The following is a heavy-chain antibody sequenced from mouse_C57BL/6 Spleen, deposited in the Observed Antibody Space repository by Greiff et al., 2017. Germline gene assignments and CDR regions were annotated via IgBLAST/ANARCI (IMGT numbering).Heavy chain of an antibody. J-gene: IGHJ2*01. Sequence: QVQLQQPGAELVKPGASVKMSCKASGYTFTSYWIAWVKQRPGQGLEWIGDIYPGSGSTNYNEKFKSKATLTVETSYSAAYLQLSSLTAEDSAVYNSARVGQQDDWGQGTTLTVSS. CDR3: ARVGQQDD. CDR2: IYPGSGST. CDR1: GYTFTSYW. V-gene: IGHV1-55*01.